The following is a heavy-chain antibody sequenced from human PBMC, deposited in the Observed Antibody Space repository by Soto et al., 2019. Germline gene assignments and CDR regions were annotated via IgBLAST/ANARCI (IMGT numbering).Heavy chain of an antibody. CDR3: ARHSRSGWYGGEFDY. D-gene: IGHD6-19*01. CDR1: GGSISSSSYY. CDR2: IYYSGST. J-gene: IGHJ4*02. V-gene: IGHV4-39*01. Sequence: QLQLQESGPGLVKPSETLSLTCTVSGGSISSSSYYWGWIRQPPGKGLEWIGSIYYSGSTYYNPSLKSRVTISVDTSKNQFSLKLSPVTAADTAVYYCARHSRSGWYGGEFDYWGQGTLVTGSS.